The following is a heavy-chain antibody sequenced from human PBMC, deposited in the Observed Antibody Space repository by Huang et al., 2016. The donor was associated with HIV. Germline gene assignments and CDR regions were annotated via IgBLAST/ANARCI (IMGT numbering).Heavy chain of an antibody. V-gene: IGHV4-34*02. Sequence: QMQLQQRGAGLLKPSETLSLTCGVSGGSFTGNYWTWIRQAPGKGLEWIGEVNDSGATNYNPSLNGRVTISRDKSNRELSLNLRSVTAADTAVYYCARQWTILEWLLGLDVWGQGTTVIVSS. CDR2: VNDSGAT. J-gene: IGHJ6*02. D-gene: IGHD3-3*01. CDR3: ARQWTILEWLLGLDV. CDR1: GGSFTGNY.